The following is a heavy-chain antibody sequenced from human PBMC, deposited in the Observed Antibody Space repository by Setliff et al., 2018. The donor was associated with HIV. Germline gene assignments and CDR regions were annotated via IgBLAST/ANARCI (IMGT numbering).Heavy chain of an antibody. CDR1: GGSISNGDHY. J-gene: IGHJ5*02. D-gene: IGHD2-21*02. CDR2: IYYTGDT. CDR3: ARHDCGGDCSINWFDP. Sequence: LSLTCTVSGGSISNGDHYWAWIRQSPGKGLEWIGYIYYTGDTYYRSSLESRVTISVDTSNNQFSLRLKSVTAADTAVYYCARHDCGGDCSINWFDPWGQGTLVTVSS. V-gene: IGHV4-30-4*08.